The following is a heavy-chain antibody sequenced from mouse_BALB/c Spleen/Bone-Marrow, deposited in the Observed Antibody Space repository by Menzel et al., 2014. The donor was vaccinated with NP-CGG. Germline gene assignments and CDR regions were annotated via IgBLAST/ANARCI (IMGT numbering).Heavy chain of an antibody. D-gene: IGHD3-1*01. J-gene: IGHJ3*01. CDR1: GYNFTSYW. Sequence: VHLVESGAELVKPGTSVKLSCRASGYNFTSYWINWVKPRPGQGLEWIGDIYPGSGSTNYNEKFKSKATLTVDTSSSTAYMQLSSLASEDSALYYCARFSQLGLLAYWGQGTLVTVSA. CDR2: IYPGSGST. V-gene: IGHV1-55*01. CDR3: ARFSQLGLLAY.